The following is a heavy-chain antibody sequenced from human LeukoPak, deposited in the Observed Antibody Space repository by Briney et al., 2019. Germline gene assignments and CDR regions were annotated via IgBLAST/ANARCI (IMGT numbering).Heavy chain of an antibody. V-gene: IGHV3-30*18. CDR3: AKNLRYGSGSYRHGMDV. CDR2: ISYDGSNK. CDR1: GFTFSSYG. D-gene: IGHD3-10*01. Sequence: GRSLRLSCAASGFTFSSYGMHWVRQAPGKGLEWVAVISYDGSNKYYADSVKGRFTISRDNSKNTLYLQMNSLRAEDTAVYYCAKNLRYGSGSYRHGMDVWGQGTTVTVSS. J-gene: IGHJ6*02.